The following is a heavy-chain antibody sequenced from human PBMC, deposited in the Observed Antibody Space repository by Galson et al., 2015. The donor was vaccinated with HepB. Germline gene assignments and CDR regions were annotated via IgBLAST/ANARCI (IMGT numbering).Heavy chain of an antibody. Sequence: SLRLSCAASGFTFSSNAMSWVRQAPGKGLEWVSAISGSGGSTYYADSVKGRFTISRDNSKNTLYLQMNSLRAEDTAVYYCAKDFRDYYGSGSYYRDAFDIWGQGTMVTVSS. V-gene: IGHV3-23*01. CDR2: ISGSGGST. CDR3: AKDFRDYYGSGSYYRDAFDI. D-gene: IGHD3-10*01. J-gene: IGHJ3*02. CDR1: GFTFSSNA.